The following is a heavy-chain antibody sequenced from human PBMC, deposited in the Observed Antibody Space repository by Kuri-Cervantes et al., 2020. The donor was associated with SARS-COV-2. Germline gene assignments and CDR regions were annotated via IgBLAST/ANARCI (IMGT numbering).Heavy chain of an antibody. CDR2: IYYIGSN. CDR1: GGSISSYY. CDR3: ARHGSSSSGWNFNWFDP. D-gene: IGHD6-19*01. Sequence: SETLSLTCTVSGGSISSYYWSWIRQPPGKGLEWIGYIYYIGSNNYNPSLKSRVTISVDTSKNQFSLKLSSVTAADTAVYYCARHGSSSSGWNFNWFDPWGQGTLVTVSS. V-gene: IGHV4-59*01. J-gene: IGHJ5*02.